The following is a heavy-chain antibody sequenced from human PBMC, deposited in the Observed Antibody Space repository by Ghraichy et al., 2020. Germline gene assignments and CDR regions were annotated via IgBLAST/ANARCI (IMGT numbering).Heavy chain of an antibody. D-gene: IGHD3-3*01. CDR1: GFTFSTYA. CDR3: AKGGAWSGLQS. J-gene: IGHJ5*02. Sequence: GGSLRLSCAASGFTFSTYAMSWVRQAPGKGLEWVSTISGSGSRTDYADSVKGRFTISRDNSKNTLHLEMNSLRAEDTAKYYCAKGGAWSGLQSWGQGTLVTVSS. CDR2: ISGSGSRT. V-gene: IGHV3-23*01.